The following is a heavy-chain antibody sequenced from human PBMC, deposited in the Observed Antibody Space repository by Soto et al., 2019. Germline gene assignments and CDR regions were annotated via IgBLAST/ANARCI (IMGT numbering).Heavy chain of an antibody. Sequence: SETLSLTCTVSGASISYGGFSWSWIRQSPGKGLEWIGYISHLENTYLHPSFKSRLTMSIDMTRNQFSLKLSSVTAADMAVYYCARGGGYDSFDYWGQGVLVTVSS. CDR2: ISHLENT. CDR1: GASISYGGFS. CDR3: ARGGGYDSFDY. V-gene: IGHV4-30-2*06. D-gene: IGHD5-12*01. J-gene: IGHJ4*02.